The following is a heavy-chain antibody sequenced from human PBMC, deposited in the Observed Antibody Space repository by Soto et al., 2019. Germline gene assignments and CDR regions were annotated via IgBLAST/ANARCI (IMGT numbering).Heavy chain of an antibody. J-gene: IGHJ3*02. CDR1: GFTFSKYW. CDR2: VDNDGSDT. Sequence: EVQLVESEGDLVQPGGPLRLSCAASGFTFSKYWMHWVRQAPGKGLVWVSRVDNDGSDTIYADSVKGRFAVSRDNAKNTLFLQMNSLRVDDTAMYYCARGSFDHAFDIWGQGTMVTVSS. CDR3: ARGSFDHAFDI. D-gene: IGHD3-9*01. V-gene: IGHV3-74*01.